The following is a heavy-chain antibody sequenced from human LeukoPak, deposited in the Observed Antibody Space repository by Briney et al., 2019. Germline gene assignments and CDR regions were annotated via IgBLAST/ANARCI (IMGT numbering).Heavy chain of an antibody. D-gene: IGHD2-2*03. CDR1: DGSISSHY. J-gene: IGHJ4*02. CDR2: IYYSGST. CDR3: ARHSRLDKSSLSWADY. V-gene: IGHV4-59*08. Sequence: SETLSITCTESDGSISSHYWSWILQPPGKGLEWIGYIYYSGSTNYNPSLKSRVTISVDTFKNQFSLKLSSVTAADTAVYYCARHSRLDKSSLSWADYWGQGTLVTVSS.